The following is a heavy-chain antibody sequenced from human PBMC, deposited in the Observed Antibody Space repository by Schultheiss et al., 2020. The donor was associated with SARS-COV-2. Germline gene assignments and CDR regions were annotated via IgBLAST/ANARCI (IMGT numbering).Heavy chain of an antibody. Sequence: SQTLSLTCAVYGGSFSGYYWSWIRQPPGKGLEWIGEINHSGSTNYNPSLKSRVTISVDTSKNQFSLKLSSVTAADTAVYYCARGRARRGFSYVYYMGVGDFDYWGQGTLVTVSS. D-gene: IGHD5-18*01. CDR3: ARGRARRGFSYVYYMGVGDFDY. CDR1: GGSFSGYY. J-gene: IGHJ4*02. CDR2: INHSGST. V-gene: IGHV4-34*01.